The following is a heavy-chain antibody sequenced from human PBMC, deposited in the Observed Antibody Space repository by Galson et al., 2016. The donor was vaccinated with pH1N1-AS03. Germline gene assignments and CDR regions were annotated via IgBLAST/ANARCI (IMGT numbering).Heavy chain of an antibody. CDR1: GDSVSSNSAA. CDR2: TFYRSHWYY. J-gene: IGHJ4*02. Sequence: CAISGDSVSSNSAAWTWIRQSPSRGLEWLGRTFYRSHWYYDYAESVKSRITINPDTAKNHFSLQLNSVTPEDTAVYYFERGTYRGWVPIRGYFDLWGQGTLVTVTA. V-gene: IGHV6-1*01. CDR3: ERGTYRGWVPIRGYFDL. D-gene: IGHD1-1*01.